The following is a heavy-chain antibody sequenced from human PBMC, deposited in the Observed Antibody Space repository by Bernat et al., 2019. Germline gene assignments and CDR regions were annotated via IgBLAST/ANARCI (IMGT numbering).Heavy chain of an antibody. CDR1: GFTFSNYW. D-gene: IGHD5-18*01. J-gene: IGHJ5*02. V-gene: IGHV3-74*01. CDR3: AREGSDTPYNWFDP. CDR2: INSDGSTT. Sequence: EVQLVESGGGFVQPGGSLRLSCAASGFTFSNYWMHWVRQAPGKGLVWVSRINSDGSTTSYADSVKGRFTISRDNAKNTLFLQMNSLSAEDTAVYFCAREGSDTPYNWFDPWGQGTLVTVSS.